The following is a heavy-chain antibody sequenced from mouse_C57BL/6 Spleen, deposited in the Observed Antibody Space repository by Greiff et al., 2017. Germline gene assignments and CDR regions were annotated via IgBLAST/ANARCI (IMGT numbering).Heavy chain of an antibody. V-gene: IGHV2-2*01. Sequence: QVQLKESGPGLVQPSQSLSITCTVSGFSLTSYGVHWVRQSPGKGLEWLGVIWSGGSTDYNAAFISRLSISKDNSKSQVFFKMNSLQADDTARYYCARNDDGGFAYWGQGTLVTVSA. CDR3: ARNDDGGFAY. CDR2: IWSGGST. CDR1: GFSLTSYG. J-gene: IGHJ3*01. D-gene: IGHD2-3*01.